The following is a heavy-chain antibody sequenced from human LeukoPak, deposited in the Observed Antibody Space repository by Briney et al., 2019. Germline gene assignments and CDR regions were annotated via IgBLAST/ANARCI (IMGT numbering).Heavy chain of an antibody. V-gene: IGHV4-34*01. CDR1: GGSFSGYY. Sequence: SETLSLTCAVYGGSFSGYYWSWIRQPPGKGLEWIGEINHGGSTNYNPSLKSRVTISVDTSKNQFSLKLSSVTAADTAVYYCASGTTGTFDYWGQGTLVTVSS. CDR2: INHGGST. CDR3: ASGTTGTFDY. J-gene: IGHJ4*02. D-gene: IGHD1-1*01.